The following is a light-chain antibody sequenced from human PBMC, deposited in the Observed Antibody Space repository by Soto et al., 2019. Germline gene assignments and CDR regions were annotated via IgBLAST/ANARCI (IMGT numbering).Light chain of an antibody. CDR1: QSVSSY. Sequence: EIVLTQSPATLSLSPGERATISCRATQSVSSYLAWYQQKPGQAPRLLIYDASNRATGIPARFSGSGSETDITPTINSLEPEDFAVYYCQHRSNWPPLTFGGGTKVEIK. V-gene: IGKV3-11*01. CDR2: DAS. J-gene: IGKJ4*01. CDR3: QHRSNWPPLT.